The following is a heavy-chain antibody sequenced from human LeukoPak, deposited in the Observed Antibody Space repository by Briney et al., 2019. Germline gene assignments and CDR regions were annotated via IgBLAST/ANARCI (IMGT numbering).Heavy chain of an antibody. CDR3: ARDHLSGELHFDS. CDR1: GGSFSGYY. V-gene: IGHV4-34*01. CDR2: INHSGST. J-gene: IGHJ4*02. D-gene: IGHD1-26*01. Sequence: SETLSLTCAVYGGSFSGYYWSWIRQPPGKGLEWIGEINHSGSTNYNPSLKSRVTIPVDTSKNQFSLKLSSVTAADTAVYYCARDHLSGELHFDSWGQGTLVTVSS.